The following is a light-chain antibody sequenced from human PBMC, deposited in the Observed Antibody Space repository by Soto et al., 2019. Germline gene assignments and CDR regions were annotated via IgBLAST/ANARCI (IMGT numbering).Light chain of an antibody. J-gene: IGLJ2*01. CDR2: GNS. CDR3: QSYDSSLSGVV. Sequence: QSVLTQPPSVSGAPGQRVTISCTGSSSNIGAGYDVHWYRQLPGTAPKLLIYGNSNRPSGVPDRFSGSKSGTSASLAITGLQAKDEADYYCQSYDSSLSGVVFGGGTQLPS. CDR1: SSNIGAGYD. V-gene: IGLV1-40*01.